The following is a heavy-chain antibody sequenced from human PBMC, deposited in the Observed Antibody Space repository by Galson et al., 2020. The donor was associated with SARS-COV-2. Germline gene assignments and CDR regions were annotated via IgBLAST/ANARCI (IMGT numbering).Heavy chain of an antibody. Sequence: SETLSLTCAVYGGSFGGYYWSWIRQPPGKGLEWIGEINHSGSTNYNPSLKSRVTISVDTSKNQFSLKLSSVTAADTAVYYCARGRYSSSWYGEKYYFDYWGQGTLVTVSS. CDR1: GGSFGGYY. D-gene: IGHD6-13*01. V-gene: IGHV4-34*01. CDR3: ARGRYSSSWYGEKYYFDY. CDR2: INHSGST. J-gene: IGHJ4*02.